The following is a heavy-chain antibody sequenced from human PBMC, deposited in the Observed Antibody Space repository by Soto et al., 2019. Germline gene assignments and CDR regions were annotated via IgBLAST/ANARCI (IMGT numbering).Heavy chain of an antibody. CDR2: ISAYNGNT. Sequence: ASVKVSCKASGGTFTSYGISWVRQAPGQGLEWMGWISAYNGNTNYAQKLQGRVTMTTDTSTSTAYMELRSLRSDDTAVYYCARDNANNYYDSSGYYTPWGQGTLVTVSS. V-gene: IGHV1-18*04. CDR3: ARDNANNYYDSSGYYTP. J-gene: IGHJ5*02. D-gene: IGHD3-22*01. CDR1: GGTFTSYG.